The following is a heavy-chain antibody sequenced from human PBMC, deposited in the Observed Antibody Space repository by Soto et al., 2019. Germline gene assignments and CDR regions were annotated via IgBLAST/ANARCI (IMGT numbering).Heavy chain of an antibody. Sequence: EVQVLESGGGLVKPGGFLRLSCAASGFTFSSYSMNWVRQAPGKGLEWVSSISSSSSYIYYADSVKGRFTISRDNAKNSLYLQMNSLRAEDTAVYYCARDPATTVTMEFYYYYAMDVWGQGTTVTVSS. CDR3: ARDPATTVTMEFYYYYAMDV. CDR2: ISSSSSYI. J-gene: IGHJ6*02. V-gene: IGHV3-21*01. CDR1: GFTFSSYS. D-gene: IGHD4-17*01.